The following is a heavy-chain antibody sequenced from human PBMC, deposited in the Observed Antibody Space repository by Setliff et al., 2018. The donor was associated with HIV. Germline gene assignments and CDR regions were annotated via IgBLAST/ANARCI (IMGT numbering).Heavy chain of an antibody. Sequence: SETLSLTCTVSGGSISSYYWSWIRQPPGKGLEWIGYIYYSGSTNYNPSLKSRVTISVDTSKNQFSLKLSSVTAADTAVYFCARAGVLEQWLVSSYYYYGMDVWGQGTTVTVSS. CDR2: IYYSGST. D-gene: IGHD6-19*01. CDR1: GGSISSYY. J-gene: IGHJ6*02. V-gene: IGHV4-59*01. CDR3: ARAGVLEQWLVSSYYYYGMDV.